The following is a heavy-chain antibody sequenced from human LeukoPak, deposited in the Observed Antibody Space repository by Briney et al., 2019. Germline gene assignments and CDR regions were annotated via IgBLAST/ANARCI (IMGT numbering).Heavy chain of an antibody. CDR3: ASVGYCSSTSCYGARY. J-gene: IGHJ4*02. Sequence: YPGDSDTRYSPSFQGQVTISADKSISTAYLQWSSLKASDTAMYYCASVGYCSSTSCYGARYWGQGTLVTVSS. D-gene: IGHD2-2*01. CDR2: YPGDSDT. V-gene: IGHV5-51*01.